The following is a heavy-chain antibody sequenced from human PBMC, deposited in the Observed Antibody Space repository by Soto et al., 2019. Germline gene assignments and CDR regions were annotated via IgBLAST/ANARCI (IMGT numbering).Heavy chain of an antibody. CDR1: GYTFTSYY. J-gene: IGHJ5*02. V-gene: IGHV5-10-1*01. CDR2: INPSDSYT. CDR3: ARQTPYSSGWFRTDWFDP. Sequence: DSVKVSCKASGYTFTSYYMHWVRQAPGQGLEWMGIINPSDSYTNYSPSFQGHVTISADKSISTAYLQWSSLKASDTAMYYCARQTPYSSGWFRTDWFDPWGQGTLVTVSS. D-gene: IGHD6-19*01.